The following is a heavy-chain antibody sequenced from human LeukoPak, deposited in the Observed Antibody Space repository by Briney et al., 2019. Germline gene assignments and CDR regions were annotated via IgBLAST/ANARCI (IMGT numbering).Heavy chain of an antibody. CDR2: LSGSGGTT. V-gene: IGHV3-23*01. D-gene: IGHD1-26*01. Sequence: GSLRLSCAASGFTVSSNYMSWVRQAPGKGLEWVSALSGSGGTTYSADSVKGRFTISRDNSKNTLYLQMNSLRAEDTAVYYCAKGHPGDAYYCYYGMDVWGQGTTVTVSS. J-gene: IGHJ6*02. CDR3: AKGHPGDAYYCYYGMDV. CDR1: GFTVSSNY.